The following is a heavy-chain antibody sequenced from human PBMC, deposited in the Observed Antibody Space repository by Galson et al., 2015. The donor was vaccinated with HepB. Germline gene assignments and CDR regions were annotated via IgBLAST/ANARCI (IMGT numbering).Heavy chain of an antibody. CDR3: TRGALVVGVAATQNKWFDP. CDR2: ISAYNRNT. V-gene: IGHV1-18*01. CDR1: GYTFSSYS. Sequence: SVKVSCKASGYTFSSYSITWVRQGPGQGLEWMGWISAYNRNTNYAQKLQGRVTMTTDRSTSTAYMELRSLRSDDTAIYYWTRGALVVGVAATQNKWFDPWGQGTLVTVSS. J-gene: IGHJ5*02. D-gene: IGHD2-15*01.